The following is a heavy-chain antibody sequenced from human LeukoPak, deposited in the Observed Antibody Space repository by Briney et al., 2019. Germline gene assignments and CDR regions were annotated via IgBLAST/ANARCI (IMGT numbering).Heavy chain of an antibody. V-gene: IGHV3-23*01. CDR3: AKDLFFGDYEPGS. Sequence: AGGSLRFSCAASGFTFSSYAISWVGQAPGKGLEWFSAISGSGGSTYYADSVKGRFTISRDNSKNTLYLQMNSLRAEDTAVYYCAKDLFFGDYEPGSWGQGTLVTVSS. CDR1: GFTFSSYA. D-gene: IGHD3-16*01. J-gene: IGHJ5*02. CDR2: ISGSGGST.